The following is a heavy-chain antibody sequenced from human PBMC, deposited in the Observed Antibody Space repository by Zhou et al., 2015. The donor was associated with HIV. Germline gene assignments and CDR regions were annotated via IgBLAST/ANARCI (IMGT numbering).Heavy chain of an antibody. CDR1: GYTFTSYD. CDR2: IIPIFGTA. CDR3: AREAAMVKAYFDY. J-gene: IGHJ4*02. Sequence: QVQLVQSGAEVKKPGASVKVSCKASGYTFTSYDINWVRQATGQGLEWMGGIIPIFGTANYAQKFQGRVTITADESTSTAYMELSSLRSEDTAVYYCAREAAMVKAYFDYWGQGTLVTVSS. V-gene: IGHV1-69*01. D-gene: IGHD5-18*01.